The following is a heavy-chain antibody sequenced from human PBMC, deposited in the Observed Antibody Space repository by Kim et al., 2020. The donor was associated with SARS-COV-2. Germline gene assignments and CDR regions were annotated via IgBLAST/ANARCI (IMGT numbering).Heavy chain of an antibody. Sequence: ASVKVSCKASGYTFTSYYMHWVRQAPGQGLEWMGIINPSGGSTSYAQKFQGRVTMTRDTSTSTVYMELSSLRSEDTAVYYCARDCGLPIDYDVYCYWGQGTLVTVSS. J-gene: IGHJ4*02. V-gene: IGHV1-46*01. CDR3: ARDCGLPIDYDVYCY. D-gene: IGHD4-17*01. CDR1: GYTFTSYY. CDR2: INPSGGST.